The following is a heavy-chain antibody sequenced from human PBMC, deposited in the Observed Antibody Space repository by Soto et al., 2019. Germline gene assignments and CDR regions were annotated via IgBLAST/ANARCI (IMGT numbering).Heavy chain of an antibody. CDR1: GGSFTSNNW. CDR3: ASRDPGTSVDY. J-gene: IGHJ4*02. D-gene: IGHD1-7*01. Sequence: SETLSLTCAVSGGSFTSNNWWTWVRQPPGQGLEWIGEIYRTGSTNYNPSLKSRVTISLDKSENQFSLKVTSLTAADTAVYYCASRDPGTSVDYWGQGTLVTSPQ. V-gene: IGHV4-4*02. CDR2: IYRTGST.